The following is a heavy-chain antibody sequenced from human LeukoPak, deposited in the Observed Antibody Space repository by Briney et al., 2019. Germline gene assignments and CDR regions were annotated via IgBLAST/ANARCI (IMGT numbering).Heavy chain of an antibody. D-gene: IGHD3-22*01. CDR3: AKGLLDSSGYAKIDY. CDR1: GFIFSNYG. J-gene: IGHJ4*02. Sequence: GGSLRLSCAASGFIFSNYGMHWVRQAPGKGLEWVATISYDGSNKYYPDSVKGRFTVSRDNSKDTLYLQMNSLRAEDTAVYYCAKGLLDSSGYAKIDYWGQGTLVTVSS. V-gene: IGHV3-30*18. CDR2: ISYDGSNK.